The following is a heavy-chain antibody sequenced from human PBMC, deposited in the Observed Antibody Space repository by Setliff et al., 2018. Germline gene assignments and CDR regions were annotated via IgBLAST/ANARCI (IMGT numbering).Heavy chain of an antibody. CDR1: GYSFTSYA. Sequence: ASVKVSCKASGYSFTSYAMNWVRQAPAQGLEWMGWINTNTGNPTYAQGFTGRFVFSLDTSVSTAYLQISSLKAEDTAVYYCARDLGYCSTTSCHGDWFDPWGQGTLVTVSS. CDR3: ARDLGYCSTTSCHGDWFDP. J-gene: IGHJ5*02. V-gene: IGHV7-4-1*02. CDR2: INTNTGNP. D-gene: IGHD2-2*01.